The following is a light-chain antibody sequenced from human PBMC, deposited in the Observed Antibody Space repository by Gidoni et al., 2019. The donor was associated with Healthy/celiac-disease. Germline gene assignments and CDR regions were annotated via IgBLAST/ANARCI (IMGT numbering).Light chain of an antibody. Sequence: EIVLTQSPATLSLSPGERATLSCRASQSVSSCLAWYQHKPGQAPGLLIYDASNRATGIPARFSGSGSVTYFTLTISSLEPEDFAVYYCQQRSNWPPPFGQGTRLEIK. CDR1: QSVSSC. V-gene: IGKV3-11*01. CDR2: DAS. J-gene: IGKJ5*01. CDR3: QQRSNWPPP.